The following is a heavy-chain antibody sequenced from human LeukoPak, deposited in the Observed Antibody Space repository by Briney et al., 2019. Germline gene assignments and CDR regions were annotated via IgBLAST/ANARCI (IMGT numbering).Heavy chain of an antibody. V-gene: IGHV3-30*04. D-gene: IGHD2-21*01. Sequence: PGGSLRLSCVASGFTFSSYAMHWVRQAPGKGLEWVTVISYDGSNKYYADSVRGRFTISRDSSKNTLYLQMNSLRAEDAAVYYCAKAPVTSCRGAYCYPFDYWGQGTLVTVSS. J-gene: IGHJ4*02. CDR2: ISYDGSNK. CDR3: AKAPVTSCRGAYCYPFDY. CDR1: GFTFSSYA.